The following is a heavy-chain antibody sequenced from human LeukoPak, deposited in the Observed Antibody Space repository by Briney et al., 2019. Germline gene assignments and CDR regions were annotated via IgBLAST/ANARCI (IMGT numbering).Heavy chain of an antibody. V-gene: IGHV3-48*01. D-gene: IGHD5-18*01. Sequence: PGGSLRLSCAASGFTFSNYNMIWVRQAPGKGLECVSYISSSGSTMRYADSVRGRFTTSRDNAKKSLYLQMNSLRAEDTGVYYCARVWDGYSGEDYWGQGTLVTVSS. CDR1: GFTFSNYN. J-gene: IGHJ4*02. CDR3: ARVWDGYSGEDY. CDR2: ISSSGSTM.